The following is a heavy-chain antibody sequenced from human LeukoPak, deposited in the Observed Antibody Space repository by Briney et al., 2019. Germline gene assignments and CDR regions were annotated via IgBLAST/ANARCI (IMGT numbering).Heavy chain of an antibody. Sequence: ASVKVSCKASGYTFTSYGISWVRQAPGQGLEWMGWISAYNGNTNYAQKPQGRVTMTTDTSTSTAYMELRSLRSDDTAVYYCAINYYYGSGSYYKVAFDYWGQGTLVTVSS. J-gene: IGHJ4*02. CDR2: ISAYNGNT. V-gene: IGHV1-18*01. CDR3: AINYYYGSGSYYKVAFDY. D-gene: IGHD3-10*01. CDR1: GYTFTSYG.